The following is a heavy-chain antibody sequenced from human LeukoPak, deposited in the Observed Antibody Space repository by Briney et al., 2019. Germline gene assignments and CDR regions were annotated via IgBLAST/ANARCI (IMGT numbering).Heavy chain of an antibody. V-gene: IGHV1-18*01. J-gene: IGHJ3*02. CDR1: GGTFSSYA. D-gene: IGHD3-10*01. Sequence: ASVKVSCKASGGTFSSYAISWVRQAPGQGLEWMGWISAYNGNTNYAQKLQGRVTMTTDTSTSTAYMEVRSLRSDDTAMYYCARQSFGSGSRDDALDIWGQGTVVTVSS. CDR2: ISAYNGNT. CDR3: ARQSFGSGSRDDALDI.